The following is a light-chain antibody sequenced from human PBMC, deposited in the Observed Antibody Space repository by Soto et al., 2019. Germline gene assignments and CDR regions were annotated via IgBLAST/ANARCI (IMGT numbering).Light chain of an antibody. CDR2: ATS. CDR3: QQYGSSPPIT. J-gene: IGKJ5*01. Sequence: EIVLTQSPGALSLSPGERATLSCRASQSVSSGYLAWYQQKPSQAPRLLIFATSRRATGIPDRFSGSGSGTDFTLTISRLEPEDVAVYYCQQYGSSPPITFGQGTRLEIK. V-gene: IGKV3-20*01. CDR1: QSVSSGY.